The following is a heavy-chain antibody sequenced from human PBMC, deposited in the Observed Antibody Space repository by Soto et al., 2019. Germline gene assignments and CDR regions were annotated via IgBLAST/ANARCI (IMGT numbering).Heavy chain of an antibody. CDR1: GGSFSGYY. V-gene: IGHV4-34*01. CDR3: ATQLTYYYYYYGMDV. D-gene: IGHD6-6*01. CDR2: INHSGST. Sequence: PSETRSLTCAVYGGSFSGYYWSWIRQPPGKGLEWIGEINHSGSTNYNPSLKSRVTISVDTSKNQFSLKLSSVTAADTAVYYCATQLTYYYYYYGMDVWGQGTMVTVSS. J-gene: IGHJ6*02.